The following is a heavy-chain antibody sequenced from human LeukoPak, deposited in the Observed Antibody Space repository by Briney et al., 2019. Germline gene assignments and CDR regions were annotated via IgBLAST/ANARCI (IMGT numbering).Heavy chain of an antibody. CDR1: GFTFSTYG. J-gene: IGHJ4*02. V-gene: IGHV3-33*01. CDR2: IWYDGSNK. CDR3: ARDIGIAAAGTLDY. D-gene: IGHD6-13*01. Sequence: PGRSLRLSCAASGFTFSTYGMHWVRQAPGKGLEWVAVIWYDGSNKYYADSVKGRSTISRDNSKNTLYLQMNSLRAEDTAVYYCARDIGIAAAGTLDYWGQGTLVTVSS.